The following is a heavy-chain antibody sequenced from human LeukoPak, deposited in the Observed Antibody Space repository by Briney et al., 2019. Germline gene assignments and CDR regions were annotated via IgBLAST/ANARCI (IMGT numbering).Heavy chain of an antibody. D-gene: IGHD2-21*02. CDR3: ARYGDNDCFDY. CDR1: GFSFSNYW. V-gene: IGHV3-7*01. J-gene: IGHJ4*02. Sequence: GGSLRLSCAASGFSFSNYWMSWVRQAPGKGLEWVANIKQDGSDKKYVDSVKGRFTVSRDNAENSLHLQMNGLRVEDTAVYYCARYGDNDCFDYWGQGAPVTVSS. CDR2: IKQDGSDK.